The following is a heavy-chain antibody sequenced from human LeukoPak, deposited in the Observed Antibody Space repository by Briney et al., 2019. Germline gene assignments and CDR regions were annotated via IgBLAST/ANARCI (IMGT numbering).Heavy chain of an antibody. D-gene: IGHD3-10*01. CDR2: IYTSGST. J-gene: IGHJ4*02. Sequence: SETLSLTCTVSGDSISSFYWTWIRQPAGKGLEWIGRIYTSGSTNYNPSLKSRVTMSVDTSKNQFSLKLSSVTGADTAVYYCARLPLGAFGEVLNFDYWGQGTLVTVSS. CDR1: GDSISSFY. V-gene: IGHV4-4*07. CDR3: ARLPLGAFGEVLNFDY.